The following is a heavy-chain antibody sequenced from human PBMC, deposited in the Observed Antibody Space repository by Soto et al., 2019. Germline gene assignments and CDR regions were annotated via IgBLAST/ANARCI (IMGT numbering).Heavy chain of an antibody. J-gene: IGHJ4*02. CDR1: GFTFSSYG. D-gene: IGHD6-6*01. V-gene: IGHV3-33*01. CDR2: IWYDESNK. CDR3: VRGRYSSSPGDFFDY. Sequence: QVQLVESGGGVVQPGRSLRLSCAASGFTFSSYGMHWVRQAPGKGLEWVAIIWYDESNKYYADSVKGRFTISRDNSKNTLYLQMNSLRAEDTAVYYCVRGRYSSSPGDFFDYWGLGTLVTVSS.